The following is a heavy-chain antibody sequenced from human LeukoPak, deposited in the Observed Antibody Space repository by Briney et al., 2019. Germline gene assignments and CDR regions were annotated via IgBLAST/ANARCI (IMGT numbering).Heavy chain of an antibody. CDR1: GFTFSSYS. CDR3: ARDRGYSNYYDY. Sequence: GGSLRLSCAASGFTFSSYSMNWVRQAPGKGLEWISYITPSSSSIYYADSVRGRFTTSRDNAKNSMYLQMNSLRTEDTAVYYCARDRGYSNYYDYWGQGTLVTVSS. V-gene: IGHV3-48*01. CDR2: ITPSSSSI. D-gene: IGHD5-12*01. J-gene: IGHJ4*02.